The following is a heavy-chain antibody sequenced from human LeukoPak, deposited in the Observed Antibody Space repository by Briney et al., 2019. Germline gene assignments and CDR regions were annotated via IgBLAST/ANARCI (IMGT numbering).Heavy chain of an antibody. J-gene: IGHJ4*02. CDR2: ISGSGGST. CDR3: AKANHYYGSGSYYLDY. D-gene: IGHD3-10*01. Sequence: GGTLRLSCAASGFTFSSYGMSWVRQAPGKGLEWVSAISGSGGSTYYADSVKGRFTISRDNSKNTLYLQMNSLRAEDTAVYYCAKANHYYGSGSYYLDYWGQGTLVTVSS. CDR1: GFTFSSYG. V-gene: IGHV3-23*01.